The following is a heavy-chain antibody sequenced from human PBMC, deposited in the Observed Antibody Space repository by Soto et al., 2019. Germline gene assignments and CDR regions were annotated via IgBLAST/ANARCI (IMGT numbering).Heavy chain of an antibody. V-gene: IGHV3-33*01. CDR3: ARRRNGDKYYFDY. CDR1: GLTFSSYG. CDR2: IWYDGSNK. Sequence: PGGSLRLSCAASGLTFSSYGMHWVRQAPGKGLEWVAVIWYDGSNKYYADSVKGRFTISRDNSKNTLYLQMNSLRAEDTAVYYCARRRNGDKYYFDYWGQGTLVTVSS. D-gene: IGHD2-8*01. J-gene: IGHJ4*02.